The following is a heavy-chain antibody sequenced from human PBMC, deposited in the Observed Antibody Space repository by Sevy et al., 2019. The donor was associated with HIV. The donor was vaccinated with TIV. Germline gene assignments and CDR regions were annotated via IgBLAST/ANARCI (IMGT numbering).Heavy chain of an antibody. Sequence: SETLSLTCAVYGGSFSGYYWSWIRQPPGKGLEWIGEINHSGSTNYNPSLKSRVTISVDTSKNQFSLLLSFVTAADTAVYYCARGTRRGPIPFDYWGQGTLVTVSS. D-gene: IGHD2-2*02. CDR1: GGSFSGYY. V-gene: IGHV4-34*01. CDR2: INHSGST. J-gene: IGHJ4*02. CDR3: ARGTRRGPIPFDY.